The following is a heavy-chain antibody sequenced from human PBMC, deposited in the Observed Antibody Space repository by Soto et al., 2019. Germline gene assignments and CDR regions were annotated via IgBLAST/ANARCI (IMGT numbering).Heavy chain of an antibody. V-gene: IGHV3-30-3*01. J-gene: IGHJ6*02. Sequence: QVQLVESGGGVVQPRRSLRLSCAASGFTFSSYAMHWVRQAPGKGLEWVAVISYDGSNKYYADSVKGRFTISRDNSKNTLYLQMNSLRAEDTAVYYCARCSSGRGDCRLGYYYGMDVWGQGTTVTVSS. D-gene: IGHD6-19*01. CDR3: ARCSSGRGDCRLGYYYGMDV. CDR2: ISYDGSNK. CDR1: GFTFSSYA.